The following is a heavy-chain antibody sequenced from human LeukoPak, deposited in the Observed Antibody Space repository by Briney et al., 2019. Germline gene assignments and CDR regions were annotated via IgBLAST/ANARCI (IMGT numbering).Heavy chain of an antibody. V-gene: IGHV4-39*07. D-gene: IGHD5-18*01. J-gene: IGHJ4*02. CDR1: GGSISSSSYY. Sequence: PSETLSLTCTVSGGSISSSSYYWGWIRQPPGKGLEWIGSIYYSGSTYYNPSLKSRVTISVDTSKNQFSLKLSSVTAADTAVYYCARGGGYSYGRYFDYWGQGTLVTVSS. CDR2: IYYSGST. CDR3: ARGGGYSYGRYFDY.